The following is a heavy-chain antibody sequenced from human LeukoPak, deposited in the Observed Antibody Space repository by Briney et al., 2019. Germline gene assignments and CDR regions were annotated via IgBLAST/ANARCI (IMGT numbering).Heavy chain of an antibody. J-gene: IGHJ5*01. D-gene: IGHD3-10*01. CDR2: ISVYNGNT. V-gene: IGHV1-18*01. Sequence: ASVEVSCKASGYTYTTYGITWVRQAPGQGLEWMGWISVYNGNTKYAQKLQGRVIMTADTSTTTAYMELWSLRGDDTAVYYCARGGEGPYGNYAPDSWGQGTLVTVSS. CDR1: GYTYTTYG. CDR3: ARGGEGPYGNYAPDS.